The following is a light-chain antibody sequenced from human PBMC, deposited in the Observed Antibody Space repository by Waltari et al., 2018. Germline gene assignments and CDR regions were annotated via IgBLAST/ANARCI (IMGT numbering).Light chain of an antibody. CDR1: SSTSARNS. J-gene: IGLJ2*01. Sequence: QSVLTPPPSASDSPGQRVTIPCSGRSSTSARNSVYWYQQLPGTAPNPPISTNDHRPSGVPDRFSGSRSGTSASLAIGGLRSDDEADYYCASWDDSLRGVVFGGGTKLTVL. CDR2: TND. CDR3: ASWDDSLRGVV. V-gene: IGLV1-47*01.